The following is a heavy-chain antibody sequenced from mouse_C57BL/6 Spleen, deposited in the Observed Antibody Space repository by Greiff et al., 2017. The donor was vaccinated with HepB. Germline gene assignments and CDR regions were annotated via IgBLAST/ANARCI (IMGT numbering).Heavy chain of an antibody. V-gene: IGHV5-6*01. CDR3: ARLRDYYGSSLDY. CDR1: GFTFSSYG. Sequence: EVQRVESGGDLVKPGGSLKLSCAASGFTFSSYGMSWVRQTPDKRLEWVATISSGGSYTYYPDSVKGRFTISRDNAKNTLYLQMSSLKSEDTAMYYCARLRDYYGSSLDYWGQGTTLTVSS. D-gene: IGHD1-1*01. J-gene: IGHJ2*01. CDR2: ISSGGSYT.